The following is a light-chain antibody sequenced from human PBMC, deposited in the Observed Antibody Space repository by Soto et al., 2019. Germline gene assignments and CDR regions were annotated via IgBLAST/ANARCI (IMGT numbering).Light chain of an antibody. V-gene: IGKV3-15*01. CDR2: DAS. Sequence: EIVMTLSPATLSVSPGERATLSCRASQSVSSNLAWYQQKPGQAPRLLIHDASTRATGTPARFSGSGSGTEFTLTISSLQSEDSAVYYCQQYNNWRTFGQGTKVEI. J-gene: IGKJ1*01. CDR3: QQYNNWRT. CDR1: QSVSSN.